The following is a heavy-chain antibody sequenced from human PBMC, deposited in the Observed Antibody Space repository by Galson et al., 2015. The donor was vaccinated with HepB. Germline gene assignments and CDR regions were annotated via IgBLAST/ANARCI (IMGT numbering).Heavy chain of an antibody. CDR1: GFTFTSSA. J-gene: IGHJ4*02. CDR2: IVVGSGNT. V-gene: IGHV1-58*02. CDR3: AAVVVGADQFDY. D-gene: IGHD1-26*01. Sequence: SVKVSCKASGFTFTSSAMQWVRQARGQRLEWIGWIVVGSGNTNYAQKFQERVTITRDMSTSTAYMELSSLRSEDTAVYYCAAVVVGADQFDYWGQGTLVTVSS.